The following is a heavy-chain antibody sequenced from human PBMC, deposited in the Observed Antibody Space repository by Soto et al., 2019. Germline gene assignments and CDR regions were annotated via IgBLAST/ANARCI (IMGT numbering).Heavy chain of an antibody. J-gene: IGHJ4*02. Sequence: PGGSLRLSCAASGFTFGNYAMHWVRQAPGKGLEWVAVISYDGSNKFYADSVKGRFTISRDNANNKVYLQMNSLRDEDTAVYYCFRDRPGSKHYFDVWGQGNMVTVSS. D-gene: IGHD3-10*01. V-gene: IGHV3-30-3*01. CDR3: FRDRPGSKHYFDV. CDR2: ISYDGSNK. CDR1: GFTFGNYA.